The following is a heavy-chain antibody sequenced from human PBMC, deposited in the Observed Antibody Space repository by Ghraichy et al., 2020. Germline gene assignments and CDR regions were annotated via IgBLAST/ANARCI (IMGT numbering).Heavy chain of an antibody. V-gene: IGHV4-34*01. Sequence: SETLSLTCAVYGGSFSGYYWSWIRQPPGKGLEWIGEINHSGSTNYNPPLKSRVTISVDTSKNQFSLKLSSVTAADTAVYYCARGTTTVTTYGMDVWGQGTTVTVSS. CDR1: GGSFSGYY. CDR3: ARGTTTVTTYGMDV. CDR2: INHSGST. D-gene: IGHD4-17*01. J-gene: IGHJ6*02.